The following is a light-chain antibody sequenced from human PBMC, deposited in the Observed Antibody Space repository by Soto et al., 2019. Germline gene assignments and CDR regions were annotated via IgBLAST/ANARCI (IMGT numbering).Light chain of an antibody. CDR3: ATWDESLNSRV. Sequence: QSVLTQPPSASGTPGQRVTISCSGSSSNIVGNTVNLYQHLPGTAPKVLIYTDNQRPSGVPDRFSGSKSGTSASLGISGLQSEDEAEYYCATWDESLNSRVFGTGTKVTVL. J-gene: IGLJ1*01. CDR1: SSNIVGNT. CDR2: TDN. V-gene: IGLV1-44*01.